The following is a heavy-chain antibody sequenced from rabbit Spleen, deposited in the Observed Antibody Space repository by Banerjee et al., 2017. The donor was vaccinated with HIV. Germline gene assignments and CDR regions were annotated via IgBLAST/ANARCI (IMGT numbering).Heavy chain of an antibody. CDR2: IYGGITSDA. D-gene: IGHD6-1*01. J-gene: IGHJ4*01. Sequence: QSLEESGGGLVKPGGTLTLTCKASGIDLNNYYYMCWVRQAQGKGLEWIACIYGGITSDAYYASWAKGRFTISKTSSTTVTLQMTSLTAADTATYFCARDGYAGYRGDAYLYLWGQGTLVTVS. V-gene: IGHV1S40*01. CDR1: GIDLNNYYY. CDR3: ARDGYAGYRGDAYLYL.